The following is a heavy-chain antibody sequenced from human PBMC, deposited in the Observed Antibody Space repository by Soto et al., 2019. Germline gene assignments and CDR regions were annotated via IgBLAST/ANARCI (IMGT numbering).Heavy chain of an antibody. CDR1: GYSIRNGYY. V-gene: IGHV4-38-2*02. D-gene: IGHD3-22*01. Sequence: SETLSLTCTVSGYSIRNGYYWGWIRQPPGKGLEWIGTIYHSGSTYYNPSLKSRATISVDASENQFSLKLTSVTAADTAMYYCARHKDSTGYRPFDYWGHGTLVTVSS. J-gene: IGHJ4*01. CDR2: IYHSGST. CDR3: ARHKDSTGYRPFDY.